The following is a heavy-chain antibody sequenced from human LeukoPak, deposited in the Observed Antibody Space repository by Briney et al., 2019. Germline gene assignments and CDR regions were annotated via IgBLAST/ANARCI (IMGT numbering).Heavy chain of an antibody. D-gene: IGHD2-15*01. Sequence: GGSLRLSCAASGFTFSSYAMSWVRQAPGKGLEWVSAISGSGGSTYYADSVKGRFTISRDSSKNTLYLQMNSLRAEDTAVYYCAKGGYCSGGSCYSGAFDIWGQGTMVTVSS. CDR3: AKGGYCSGGSCYSGAFDI. CDR2: ISGSGGST. J-gene: IGHJ3*02. CDR1: GFTFSSYA. V-gene: IGHV3-23*01.